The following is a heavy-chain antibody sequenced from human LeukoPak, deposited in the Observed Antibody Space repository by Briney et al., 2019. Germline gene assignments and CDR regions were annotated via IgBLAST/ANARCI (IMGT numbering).Heavy chain of an antibody. J-gene: IGHJ4*02. CDR1: GFTVSSSH. CDR3: ARRSPIAGAGPRRLED. D-gene: IGHD6-13*01. V-gene: IGHV3-53*01. Sequence: GGSLILSCAASGFTVSSSHMSWVRQAPGKGLEWVSIIYSGGSTSYADSVKGRFIISRDNSKNTLYLQMNSLRAEDAAVYYCARRSPIAGAGPRRLEDWGQGTLVTVSS. CDR2: IYSGGST.